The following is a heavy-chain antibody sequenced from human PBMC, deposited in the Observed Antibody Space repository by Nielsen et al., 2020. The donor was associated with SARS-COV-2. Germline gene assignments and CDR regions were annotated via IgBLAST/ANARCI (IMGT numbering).Heavy chain of an antibody. V-gene: IGHV4-31*03. D-gene: IGHD3-3*01. Sequence: SETLSLTCTVSGGSISSGGYYWSWIRQHPGKGLEWIGYIYYSGSTYYNPSLKSRVTISVDTSKNQFSLKLSSVTAADTALYYCARERVGGITIFGVVTRYGMDVGGQGTTVTVSS. CDR1: GGSISSGGYY. CDR3: ARERVGGITIFGVVTRYGMDV. J-gene: IGHJ6*02. CDR2: IYYSGST.